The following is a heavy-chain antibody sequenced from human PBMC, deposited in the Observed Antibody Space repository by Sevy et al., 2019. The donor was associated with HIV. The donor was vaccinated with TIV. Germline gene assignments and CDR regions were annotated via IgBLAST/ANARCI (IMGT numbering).Heavy chain of an antibody. D-gene: IGHD5-18*01. J-gene: IGHJ4*01. V-gene: IGHV3-7*01. CDR2: MKQDGSEE. CDR3: VREGLGGYSYSLDY. Sequence: GESLKISCAASGFSFSIYWMSWVRQAPGKGLEWVATMKQDGSEEDYVESVKGRFTISRDNAKNSLFLQMNSLGAEDTAVYYCVREGLGGYSYSLDYWGHGTLVTVSS. CDR1: GFSFSIYW.